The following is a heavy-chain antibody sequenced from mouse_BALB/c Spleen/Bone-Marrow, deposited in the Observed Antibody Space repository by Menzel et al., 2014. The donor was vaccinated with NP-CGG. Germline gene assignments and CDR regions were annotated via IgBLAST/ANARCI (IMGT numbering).Heavy chain of an antibody. Sequence: DVKLVESGGGLVQPGGSLKLSCAASGFDFSRYWMSWVRQAPGKGLEWIGEINPDSRTINYSPSLKDKFIISRDNAKNTLYLRLNKVRSDDTALYYCARPDYYGYLNYWGQGTTLTVSS. D-gene: IGHD1-1*01. J-gene: IGHJ2*01. CDR1: GFDFSRYW. CDR2: INPDSRTI. CDR3: ARPDYYGYLNY. V-gene: IGHV4-1*02.